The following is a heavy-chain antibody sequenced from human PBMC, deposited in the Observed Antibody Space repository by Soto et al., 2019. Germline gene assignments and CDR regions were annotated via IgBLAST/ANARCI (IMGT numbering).Heavy chain of an antibody. CDR1: GDSISSDNYY. D-gene: IGHD2-8*01. Sequence: QLQLQESGPGLVKPSETLSLTCTVSGDSISSDNYYCGWIRQPPGKGLEWIGSIYYTGSTYYNPSLKRRVTMSVDTSKSQFSLKLSSVTAAYTAVYYCARHPGYAVPTVYETHDFNYWGQGILVTVST. CDR3: ARHPGYAVPTVYETHDFNY. V-gene: IGHV4-39*01. J-gene: IGHJ4*02. CDR2: IYYTGST.